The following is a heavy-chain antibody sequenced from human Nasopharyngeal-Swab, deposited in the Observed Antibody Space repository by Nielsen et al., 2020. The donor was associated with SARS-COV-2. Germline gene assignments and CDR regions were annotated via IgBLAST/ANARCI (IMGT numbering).Heavy chain of an antibody. CDR1: GFTFSDYY. V-gene: IGHV3-11*01. CDR2: ISSSGSTI. J-gene: IGHJ6*04. D-gene: IGHD3-22*01. CDR3: ARDYPIIYYYDSSGYLALDV. Sequence: GESLKISCAASGFTFSDYYMSWIRQAPGKGLEWVSYISSSGSTIYYADSVKGRFTISRDNAKNSLYLQMNSLRAEDTAVYYCARDYPIIYYYDSSGYLALDVWGKGSTATVSS.